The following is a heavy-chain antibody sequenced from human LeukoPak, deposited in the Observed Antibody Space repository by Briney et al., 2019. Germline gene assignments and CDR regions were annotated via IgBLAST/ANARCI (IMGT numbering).Heavy chain of an antibody. D-gene: IGHD3-3*01. CDR1: GGTFSSYA. CDR2: IIPIFGTA. CDR3: ASLSYYDFWSGRGEFDY. Sequence: GASVKVSCKASGGTFSSYAISWVRQAPGQGLERMGGIIPIFGTANYAQKFQGRVTITADESTSTAYMELSSLRSEDTAVYYCASLSYYDFWSGRGEFDYWGQGTLVTVSS. V-gene: IGHV1-69*13. J-gene: IGHJ4*02.